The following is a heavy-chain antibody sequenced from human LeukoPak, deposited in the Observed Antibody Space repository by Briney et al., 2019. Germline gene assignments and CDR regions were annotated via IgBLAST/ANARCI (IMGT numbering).Heavy chain of an antibody. CDR3: ARHGNGYYYFDY. Sequence: SETLSLTCTVSGGSISSSSYYWGWIRQPPGKGLEWFGSIYYSGSTYYNPSLKSRVTISVDTYNNQFSLKMSPVTAADTVVYYCARHGNGYYYFDYWGQGTLVTVSS. CDR2: IYYSGST. D-gene: IGHD3-22*01. V-gene: IGHV4-39*01. CDR1: GGSISSSSYY. J-gene: IGHJ4*02.